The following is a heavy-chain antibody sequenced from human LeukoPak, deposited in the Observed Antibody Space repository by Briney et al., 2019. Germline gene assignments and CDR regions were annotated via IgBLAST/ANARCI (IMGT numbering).Heavy chain of an antibody. Sequence: SGTLSLTCAVSGGSISSSNWWSWVRQPPGKGLEWIGEIYHSGSTNYNPSLKSRVTISVDKSKNQFSLKLSSVTAADTAVYYCARGRDSSGYEYYFDYWGQGTLVTVSS. J-gene: IGHJ4*02. CDR2: IYHSGST. CDR3: ARGRDSSGYEYYFDY. CDR1: GGSISSSNW. V-gene: IGHV4-4*02. D-gene: IGHD3-22*01.